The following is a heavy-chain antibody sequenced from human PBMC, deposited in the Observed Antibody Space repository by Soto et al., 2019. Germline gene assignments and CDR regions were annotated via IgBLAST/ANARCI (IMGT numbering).Heavy chain of an antibody. CDR2: ISYDGSSQ. CDR1: GFTFSAYA. J-gene: IGHJ6*02. V-gene: IGHV3-30-3*01. D-gene: IGHD4-17*01. CDR3: ARGAVTTNYYYSGMEV. Sequence: PGGSLRLSCAASGFTFSAYAMHWVRQAPVKGLEWVAVISYDGSSQNYEDSVKDRFTISRDNSKNTLYLKMNSLRDEDMALYYCARGAVTTNYYYSGMEVWGRGTTVTVSS.